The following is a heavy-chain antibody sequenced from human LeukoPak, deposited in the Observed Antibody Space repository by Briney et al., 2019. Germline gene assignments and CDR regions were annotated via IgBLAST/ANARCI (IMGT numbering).Heavy chain of an antibody. CDR3: AKGRPTISVPGVLDY. D-gene: IGHD4/OR15-4a*01. V-gene: IGHV3-43*02. CDR1: GFTFDDYA. Sequence: GGSLRLSCAASGFTFDDYAMHWVRQAPGKGLEWVFLISGDGGSTYYADSVKGRFTISRDNSKNSLYLQMNSLRTEDTALYFCAKGRPTISVPGVLDYWGQGTLVTVSS. CDR2: ISGDGGST. J-gene: IGHJ4*02.